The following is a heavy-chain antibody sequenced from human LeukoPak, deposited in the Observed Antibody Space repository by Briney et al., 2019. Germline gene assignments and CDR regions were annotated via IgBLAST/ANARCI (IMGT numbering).Heavy chain of an antibody. J-gene: IGHJ4*02. V-gene: IGHV3-53*01. CDR3: ASRIATAGSVDY. Sequence: GGSLRLSCEASGFSFSNYWMSWVRQAPGKGLEWVSVIYSSGSTYYADSVKGRFTISRDNSKNTLHLQMNTLRAEDTAVYYCASRIATAGSVDYWGQGTLVTVSS. D-gene: IGHD6-13*01. CDR1: GFSFSNYW. CDR2: IYSSGST.